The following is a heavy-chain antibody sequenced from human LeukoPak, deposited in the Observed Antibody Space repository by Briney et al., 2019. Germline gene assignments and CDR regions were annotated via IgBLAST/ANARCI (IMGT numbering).Heavy chain of an antibody. V-gene: IGHV4-59*01. D-gene: IGHD1-26*01. CDR1: GDSISNYY. CDR2: IYYSGST. Sequence: SETLSLTCTVSGDSISNYYWSWIRQPPGKGLKCIGYIYYSGSTNYNPSLKSRVTISEDTSKNQFSLRLTSVTSEDTAVYYCARLSGSYYRWFDPWGQGTLVTVSS. J-gene: IGHJ5*02. CDR3: ARLSGSYYRWFDP.